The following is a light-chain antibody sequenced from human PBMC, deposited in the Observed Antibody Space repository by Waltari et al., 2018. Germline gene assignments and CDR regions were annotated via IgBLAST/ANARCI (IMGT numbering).Light chain of an antibody. Sequence: VLLTRPPAPLSLPPGQPPTFPCRASESVSRFFAWYQHKPGHPPRLLIYDASTRAPGVPARFSGSGFGTDFTLTIDSLEPDDFAVYYCQQRRNWHLTFGGGTRVE. J-gene: IGKJ4*01. CDR1: ESVSRF. CDR2: DAS. CDR3: QQRRNWHLT. V-gene: IGKV3D-11*02.